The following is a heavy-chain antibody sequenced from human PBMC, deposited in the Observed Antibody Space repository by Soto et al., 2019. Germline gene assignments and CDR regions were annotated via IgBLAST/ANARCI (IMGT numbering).Heavy chain of an antibody. J-gene: IGHJ4*02. CDR2: IYYSGST. CDR3: ARHVIAAAGTSLFDY. CDR1: GGSISSYY. Sequence: SETLSLTCTVSGGSISSYYWSWIRQPPGKGLEWIGYIYYSGSTNYNPSLKSRVTISVDPSKNQFSLKLSSVTAADTAVYYCARHVIAAAGTSLFDYWGQGTLVTVSS. D-gene: IGHD6-13*01. V-gene: IGHV4-59*08.